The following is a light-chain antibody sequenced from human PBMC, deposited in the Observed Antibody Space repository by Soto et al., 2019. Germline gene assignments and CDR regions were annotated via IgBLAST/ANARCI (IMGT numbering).Light chain of an antibody. J-gene: IGKJ3*01. CDR2: GAS. V-gene: IGKV3-20*01. CDR3: QQYGTSPFP. Sequence: EIVWTQSPGTLSLSQGERATLSCRSSQSISSAYLAWYQQKPGQAPRLLIYGASSRATGIPDRFSGSGFGTDFTLTISRLEPEDFAVYYCQQYGTSPFPFGPGTKVDI. CDR1: QSISSAY.